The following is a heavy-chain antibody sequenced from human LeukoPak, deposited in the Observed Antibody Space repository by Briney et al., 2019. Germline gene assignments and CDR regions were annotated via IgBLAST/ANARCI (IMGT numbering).Heavy chain of an antibody. CDR1: GYIFTNYG. CDR2: LSAYNANT. CDR3: ARDPFGLREAFDI. V-gene: IGHV1-18*01. D-gene: IGHD5-24*01. J-gene: IGHJ3*02. Sequence: ASVNVSCKTSGYIFTNYGISWVRQAPGQGLEWMGWLSAYNANTNFAQSLQGRVTMTIDKSTNTAYMELSSLRSDDTAVYYCARDPFGLREAFDIWGQGTMVTVSS.